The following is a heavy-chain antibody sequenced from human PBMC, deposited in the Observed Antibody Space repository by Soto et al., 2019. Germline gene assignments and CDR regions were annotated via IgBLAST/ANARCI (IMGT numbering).Heavy chain of an antibody. CDR2: ISSDGIVA. D-gene: IGHD1-26*01. J-gene: IGHJ4*02. V-gene: IGHV3-30*03. CDR3: VRDNGSPGSPFDS. CDR1: GFTFSYHA. Sequence: QVQLVESGGGLGPPGRSRRLSCAVSGFTFSYHAMHWVRRAPGEGLAWVALISSDGIVANYADSVKGRFTISRDNSRHTLYLQMNNLRSEDTAIYYCVRDNGSPGSPFDSWGQGTLVTVSS.